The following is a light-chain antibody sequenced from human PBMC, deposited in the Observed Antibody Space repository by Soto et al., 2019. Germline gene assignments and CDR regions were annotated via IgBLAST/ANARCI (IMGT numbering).Light chain of an antibody. CDR3: RQYNYWPGT. V-gene: IGKV3-15*01. CDR1: RSVRSN. Sequence: EIVMTQSPATLSVSPGERVTLSFEASRSVRSNLAWYQQKPGQAPRLLISGASTRATGITDRFSGSGSGTEFTLTINSLQSEDFAVYYCRQYNYWPGTFGQGTKVDIK. CDR2: GAS. J-gene: IGKJ1*01.